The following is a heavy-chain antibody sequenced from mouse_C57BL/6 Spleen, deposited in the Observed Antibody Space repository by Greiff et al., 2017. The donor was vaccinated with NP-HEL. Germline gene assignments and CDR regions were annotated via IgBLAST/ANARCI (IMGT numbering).Heavy chain of an antibody. CDR2: IDPNSGGT. J-gene: IGHJ2*01. CDR1: GYTFTSYW. V-gene: IGHV1-72*01. CDR3: ARVPNWDEEHDFDY. D-gene: IGHD4-1*01. Sequence: QVQLQQPGAELVKPGASVKLSCKASGYTFTSYWMHWVKQRPGRGLEWIGRIDPNSGGTKYNEKFKSKTTLTVDKPSSTAYMQLSSLTSEDSAVYDCARVPNWDEEHDFDYWGQGTTLTVAS.